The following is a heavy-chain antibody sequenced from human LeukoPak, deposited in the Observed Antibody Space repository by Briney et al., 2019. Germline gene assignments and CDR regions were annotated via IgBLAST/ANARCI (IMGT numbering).Heavy chain of an antibody. V-gene: IGHV1-69*13. J-gene: IGHJ4*02. CDR3: ARDRRAYCSGGSCYSPLDY. Sequence: GASVKVSCKASGGTFSSYAISWVRQAPGQGLEWMGGIIPIFGTASYAQKFQGRVTITADESTSTAYMELSSLRSEDTAVYYCARDRRAYCSGGSCYSPLDYWGQGTLVTVSS. CDR1: GGTFSSYA. D-gene: IGHD2-15*01. CDR2: IIPIFGTA.